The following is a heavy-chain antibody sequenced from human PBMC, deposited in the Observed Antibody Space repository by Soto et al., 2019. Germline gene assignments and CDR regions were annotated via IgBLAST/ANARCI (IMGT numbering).Heavy chain of an antibody. CDR2: IIPMVDMS. CDR1: GDTFNFYT. CDR3: ATNYGSGSTHFDY. D-gene: IGHD3-10*01. V-gene: IGHV1-69*02. Sequence: QVQLVQSGAEVKKPGSSVKVSCTASGDTFNFYTISWVRQAPGQGLEWMGRIIPMVDMSDYAQKFRGRVTIIADKSTSTAYMELRSLRSEDTAMYYCATNYGSGSTHFDYWGQGTVVTASS. J-gene: IGHJ4*02.